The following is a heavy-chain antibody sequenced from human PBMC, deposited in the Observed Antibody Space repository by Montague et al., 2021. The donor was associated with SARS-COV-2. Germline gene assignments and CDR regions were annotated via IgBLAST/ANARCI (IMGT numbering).Heavy chain of an antibody. J-gene: IGHJ4*02. CDR3: ARREWLRGGFDY. CDR1: GGSISSYY. Sequence: SXTLSLTCTVSGGSISSYYWSWIRQPPGKGLEWIGYIYYSGSTNYNPSLKSRVTISVDTSKNQFSLRLSSVTAADTAVYYCARREWLRGGFDYWGQGTLVTVSS. D-gene: IGHD5-12*01. V-gene: IGHV4-59*08. CDR2: IYYSGST.